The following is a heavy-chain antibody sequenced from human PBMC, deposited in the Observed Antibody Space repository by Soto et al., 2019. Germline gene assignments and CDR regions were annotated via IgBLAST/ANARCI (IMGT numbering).Heavy chain of an antibody. D-gene: IGHD6-6*01. CDR1: EFTFSSYD. CDR3: AKDRGSSSFYYDGMDV. Sequence: EVQLLESGGGLVQPGGSLRLSCAASEFTFSSYDMTWVRQVPGKGLEWVSGISYNGGKTYYAASVKGRFTISRENSKNTLYLQMNSLRIEDTAVYYCAKDRGSSSFYYDGMDVWGQGTAVTVSS. CDR2: ISYNGGKT. V-gene: IGHV3-23*01. J-gene: IGHJ6*02.